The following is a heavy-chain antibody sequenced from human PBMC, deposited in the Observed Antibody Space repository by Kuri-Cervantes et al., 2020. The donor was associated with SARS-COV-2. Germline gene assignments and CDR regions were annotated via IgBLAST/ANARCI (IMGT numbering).Heavy chain of an antibody. CDR2: INHSGST. CDR1: GSSISSYY. V-gene: IGHV4-34*01. CDR3: ARGGYSSSWYRNWFDS. Sequence: GSLRLSCTVSGSSISSYYWSWIRQPPGKGLEWIGEINHSGSTNYNPSLKSRVTVSVDTSKNQFSLKLSSVTAADTAVYYCARGGYSSSWYRNWFDSWGQGTLVTVSS. J-gene: IGHJ5*01. D-gene: IGHD6-13*01.